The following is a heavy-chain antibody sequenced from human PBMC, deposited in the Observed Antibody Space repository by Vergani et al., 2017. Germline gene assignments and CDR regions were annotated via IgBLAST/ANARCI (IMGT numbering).Heavy chain of an antibody. J-gene: IGHJ5*02. D-gene: IGHD6-13*01. CDR3: ARGTTLLIAAAGRAWFDP. V-gene: IGHV4-34*01. CDR1: GGSFSGYY. Sequence: QVQLQESGPGLVKPPGTLSLTCAVYGGSFSGYYWSWIRQPPGKGLEWIGEINHSGSTNYNPSLKSRVTISVDTSKNQFSLKLSSVTAADTAVYYCARGTTLLIAAAGRAWFDPWGQGTLVTVSS. CDR2: INHSGST.